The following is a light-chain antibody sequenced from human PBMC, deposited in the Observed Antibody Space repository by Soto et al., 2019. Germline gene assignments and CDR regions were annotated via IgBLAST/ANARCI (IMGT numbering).Light chain of an antibody. V-gene: IGKV1-39*01. J-gene: IGKJ3*01. Sequence: DFQVTQSPSSLSASVGDRVTITCRTSQRITTNLHWYQQKPGKAPNLLMYVASNLQCGVPSRFSGGGYGTEFTLTINNLQPEDFATYYCQESYGASFTFGPGTRVDVK. CDR1: QRITTN. CDR3: QESYGASFT. CDR2: VAS.